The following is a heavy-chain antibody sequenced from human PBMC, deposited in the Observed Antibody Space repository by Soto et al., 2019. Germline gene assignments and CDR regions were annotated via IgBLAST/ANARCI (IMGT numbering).Heavy chain of an antibody. Sequence: GGSLRLSCAASGFTFSDYYMSWIRQAPGKGLEWVSYISSSSSYTNYADSVKGRFTISRDNAKNSLYLQMNSLRAEDTAVYYCARTYCGGDCYLPYRTDAFDIWGQGTMVTVSS. CDR1: GFTFSDYY. V-gene: IGHV3-11*06. CDR3: ARTYCGGDCYLPYRTDAFDI. CDR2: ISSSSSYT. D-gene: IGHD2-21*02. J-gene: IGHJ3*02.